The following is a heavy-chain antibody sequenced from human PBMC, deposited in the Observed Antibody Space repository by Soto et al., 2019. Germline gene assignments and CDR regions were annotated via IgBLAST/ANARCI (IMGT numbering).Heavy chain of an antibody. CDR3: ARTVLGPDLLADSFVDYYYYMDV. CDR2: DYYTGST. D-gene: IGHD3-9*01. CDR1: GGSISNFY. J-gene: IGHJ6*03. V-gene: IGHV4-59*08. Sequence: QVQLQESGPGLERPSETLSLTCTVSGGSISNFYWSWVRQPPGKGLECIGYDYYTGSTSYNPSLKRRVTFSADSSRGQFSLRLNSGTAADTAVYYCARTVLGPDLLADSFVDYYYYMDVWGQGTTVTVSS.